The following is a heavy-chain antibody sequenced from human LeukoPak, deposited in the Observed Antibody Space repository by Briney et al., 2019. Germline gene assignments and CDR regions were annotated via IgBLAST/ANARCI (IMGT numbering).Heavy chain of an antibody. V-gene: IGHV3-53*01. J-gene: IGHJ5*01. D-gene: IGHD1-20*01. Sequence: GGSLRLYCAASGFSVSSTYMNWVRQAPGKGLEWVSGIYVDGSTSYADSVKGRFTISRDNSRNTLYLQMNSLRAEDTAVYYCPRITAYDDSWGQGTLVTVSS. CDR1: GFSVSSTY. CDR2: IYVDGST. CDR3: PRITAYDDS.